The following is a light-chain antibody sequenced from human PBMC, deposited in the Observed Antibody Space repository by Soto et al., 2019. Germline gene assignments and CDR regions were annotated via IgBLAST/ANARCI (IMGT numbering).Light chain of an antibody. CDR1: SSDVGGYNY. CDR2: EVS. V-gene: IGLV2-14*01. J-gene: IGLJ2*01. CDR3: QTWGTGIRPV. Sequence: QSALTQPASVSGSPGQSITISCTGTSSDVGGYNYVSWYQQHPGKAPKLMIYEVSNRPSGVSNRFSGSKSGNTASLTISGLQAEDEADYYCQTWGTGIRPVFGGGTKLTVL.